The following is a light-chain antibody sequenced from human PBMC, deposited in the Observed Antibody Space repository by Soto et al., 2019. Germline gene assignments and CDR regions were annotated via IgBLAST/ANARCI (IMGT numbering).Light chain of an antibody. CDR1: SSDVGGYNY. Sequence: CTGTSSDVGGYNYVSWYQQHPGKAPKLMIYEVNKRPSGVPDRFSGSKSGNTASLTVSGLQAEDEADYYCSSYAGSSNVFGTGTKVTVL. J-gene: IGLJ1*01. V-gene: IGLV2-8*01. CDR2: EVN. CDR3: SSYAGSSNV.